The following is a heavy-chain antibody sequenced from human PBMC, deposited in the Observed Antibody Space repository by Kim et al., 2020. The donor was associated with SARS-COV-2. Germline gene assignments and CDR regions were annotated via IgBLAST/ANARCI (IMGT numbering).Heavy chain of an antibody. Sequence: GGSLRLSCAASGFTFSSYAMHWVRQAPGKGLEWVAVISYDGSNKYYADSVKGRFTISRDNSKNTLYLQMNSLRAEDTAVYYCARDGAVIVLYYYGMDVWG. CDR1: GFTFSSYA. V-gene: IGHV3-30*04. D-gene: IGHD3-22*01. CDR2: ISYDGSNK. CDR3: ARDGAVIVLYYYGMDV. J-gene: IGHJ6*01.